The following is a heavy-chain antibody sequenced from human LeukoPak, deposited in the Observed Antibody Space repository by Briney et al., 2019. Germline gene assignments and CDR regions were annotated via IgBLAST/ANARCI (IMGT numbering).Heavy chain of an antibody. CDR1: GFTFSSYA. D-gene: IGHD5-12*01. Sequence: GGSLRLSCAASGFTFSSYAMSWVRQAPGKGLEWVSAISGSGGSTYYADSVKGRFTISRDNFKNTLYLQMNSLRAEDTAVYYCAKDGSGYDFYFDYWGQGTLVTVSS. CDR2: ISGSGGST. CDR3: AKDGSGYDFYFDY. J-gene: IGHJ4*02. V-gene: IGHV3-23*01.